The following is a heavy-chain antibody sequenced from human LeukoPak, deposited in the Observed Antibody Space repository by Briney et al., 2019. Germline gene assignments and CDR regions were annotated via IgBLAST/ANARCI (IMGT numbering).Heavy chain of an antibody. Sequence: SEILSPTCAVYGGSFSGYYWSWIRQPPGKGLEWIGEINHSGSTNYNPSLKSRVTISVDTSKNQFSLKLSSVTAADTAVYYCARGYSSSWYFDYWGQGTLVTVSS. D-gene: IGHD6-13*01. CDR2: INHSGST. V-gene: IGHV4-34*01. CDR1: GGSFSGYY. J-gene: IGHJ4*02. CDR3: ARGYSSSWYFDY.